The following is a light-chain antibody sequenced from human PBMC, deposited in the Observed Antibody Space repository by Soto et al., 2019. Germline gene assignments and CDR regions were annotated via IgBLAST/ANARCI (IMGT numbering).Light chain of an antibody. CDR3: QQYYNWPPFT. Sequence: EIVLTQSPGTLSLSQRERATLSCRASQSVSSSYLAWYQQKPGQAPRLLIYETSIRAPGIPARFSGSGSGTEFTLTISILQSEDFAVYHCQQYYNWPPFTFGPGTKVDIK. CDR2: ETS. V-gene: IGKV3D-15*03. J-gene: IGKJ3*01. CDR1: QSVSSSY.